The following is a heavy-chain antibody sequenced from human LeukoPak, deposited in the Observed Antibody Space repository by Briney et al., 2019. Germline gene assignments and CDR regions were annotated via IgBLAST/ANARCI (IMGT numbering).Heavy chain of an antibody. J-gene: IGHJ4*02. CDR2: IHYSGTT. Sequence: SETLPLTCTVTVGSLSTYYWSWIRQPPGKGLEWMWYIHYSGTTNYNPSLKNRVTISLDTSKNPFSLNLGSVTAADTAVYFCERMGGYSGYATHWGQGTLVTVSS. V-gene: IGHV4-59*08. CDR1: VGSLSTYY. D-gene: IGHD5-12*01. CDR3: ERMGGYSGYATH.